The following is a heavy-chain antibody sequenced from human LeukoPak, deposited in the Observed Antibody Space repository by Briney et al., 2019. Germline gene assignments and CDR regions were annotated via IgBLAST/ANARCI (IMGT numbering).Heavy chain of an antibody. V-gene: IGHV3-11*04. CDR2: ISLSGSTI. J-gene: IGHJ4*02. CDR1: GFTFSDNY. CDR3: VTYAY. D-gene: IGHD1-20*01. Sequence: PGGSLRLSCAASGFTFSDNYLSWIRQAPGKGLEWISYISLSGSTIYYADSVKGRFTISRDNAKNSLYLQMNSLRAEDTALYHCVTYAYWGQGTLVTVSS.